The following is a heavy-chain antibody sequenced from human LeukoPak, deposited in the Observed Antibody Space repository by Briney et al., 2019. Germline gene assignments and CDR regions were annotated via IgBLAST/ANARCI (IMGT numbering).Heavy chain of an antibody. V-gene: IGHV3-21*01. D-gene: IGHD1-26*01. CDR1: GFTFSSYS. J-gene: IGHJ4*02. CDR2: ISSSSSYI. CDR3: ARVGGSHWVDY. Sequence: GGSLRLSCAASGFTFSSYSMNWVRQAPGKGLEWVSSISSSSSYIYYADSVKGRFTISRDNAKNSLYLQMDSLGAEDTAVYYCARVGGSHWVDYWGQGTLVTVSS.